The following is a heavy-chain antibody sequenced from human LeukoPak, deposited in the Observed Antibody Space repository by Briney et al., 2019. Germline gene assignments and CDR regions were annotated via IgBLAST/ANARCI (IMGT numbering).Heavy chain of an antibody. V-gene: IGHV3-30*04. Sequence: GGSLRLSCAASGFTFSSYAMHWVRQAPGKGLEWVAVISYDGSNKYYADSVKGRFTISRDNSKNTLYLQMNSLRAEDTAVYYCARANTAMVTYYYYMDVWGKGTTVTVSS. J-gene: IGHJ6*03. CDR1: GFTFSSYA. D-gene: IGHD5-18*01. CDR2: ISYDGSNK. CDR3: ARANTAMVTYYYYMDV.